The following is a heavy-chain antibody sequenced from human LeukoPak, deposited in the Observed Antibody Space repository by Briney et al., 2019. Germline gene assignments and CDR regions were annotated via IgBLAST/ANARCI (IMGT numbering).Heavy chain of an antibody. V-gene: IGHV3-30*18. Sequence: PGRSLRLSCVASRFTFSSYCMHWVRQAPGKGLEWVAVISYDGSNKYYADSVKGRFTISRDNSKNTLYLQMNSLRAEDTAVYYCAKDQRFYCSSSTSCYLDYWGQGTLVTVSS. CDR3: AKDQRFYCSSSTSCYLDY. J-gene: IGHJ4*02. CDR1: RFTFSSYC. CDR2: ISYDGSNK. D-gene: IGHD2-2*01.